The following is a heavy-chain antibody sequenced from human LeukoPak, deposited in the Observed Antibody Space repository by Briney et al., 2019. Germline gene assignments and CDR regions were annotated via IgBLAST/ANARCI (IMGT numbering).Heavy chain of an antibody. D-gene: IGHD6-13*01. J-gene: IGHJ4*02. Sequence: SQTLSLTCAVSGGSISSGGYSWSWIRQPQGQGLEWIGYISHSGSTYYNPSLKSRVTISVDRSENQFSLKLSSVTAADTAVYYCASYSQAGIAAAGTSYWGQGTLVTVSS. CDR3: ASYSQAGIAAAGTSY. CDR1: GGSISSGGYS. CDR2: ISHSGST. V-gene: IGHV4-30-2*01.